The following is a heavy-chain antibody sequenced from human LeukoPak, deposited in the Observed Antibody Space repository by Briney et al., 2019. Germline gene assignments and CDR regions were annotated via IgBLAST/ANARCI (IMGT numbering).Heavy chain of an antibody. Sequence: GGSLRLSCAASGFTFSSYAMTWVRQAPGKGLEWVSAISGSGGHIYYADSVKGRFTISRDNSKNTLYLQMNSLRAEDTAVYYCAKGSTVVSYFDYWGQGTLVTVSS. D-gene: IGHD4-23*01. CDR1: GFTFSSYA. CDR3: AKGSTVVSYFDY. CDR2: ISGSGGHI. J-gene: IGHJ4*02. V-gene: IGHV3-23*01.